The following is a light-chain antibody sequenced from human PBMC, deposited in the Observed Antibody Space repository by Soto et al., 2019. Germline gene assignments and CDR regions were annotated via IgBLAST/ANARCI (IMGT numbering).Light chain of an antibody. CDR1: QRLLHSNGNNF. Sequence: EIVMTQSPPSLTVTPGEPASISCRSSQRLLHSNGNNFLDWYLQKPGQSPQLLIYLGFNRASGVTDRVGVSGAGTDFTLKISRVEAEDVGGYYCMQALQTPYTFGQGTKLEIK. CDR3: MQALQTPYT. J-gene: IGKJ2*01. CDR2: LGF. V-gene: IGKV2-28*01.